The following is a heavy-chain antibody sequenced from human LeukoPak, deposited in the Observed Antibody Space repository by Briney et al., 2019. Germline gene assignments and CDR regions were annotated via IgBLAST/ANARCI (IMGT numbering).Heavy chain of an antibody. CDR1: GYSFTSYW. J-gene: IGHJ6*03. CDR2: IYPGDSDT. Sequence: GESLKISCKGSGYSFTSYWIGWVRQMPGKGLEWMGMIYPGDSDTRYSPSFQGQVTISADKSISTAYLQWSSLKASYTALYYCARPGFTTQLLGVYYMYVWGKGAPVTVSS. D-gene: IGHD2-2*01. V-gene: IGHV5-51*01. CDR3: ARPGFTTQLLGVYYMYV.